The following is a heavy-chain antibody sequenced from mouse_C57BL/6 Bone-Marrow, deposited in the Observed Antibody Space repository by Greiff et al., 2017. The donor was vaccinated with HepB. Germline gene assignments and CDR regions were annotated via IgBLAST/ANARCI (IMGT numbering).Heavy chain of an antibody. J-gene: IGHJ2*01. CDR1: GFNIKDDY. V-gene: IGHV14-4*01. D-gene: IGHD3-1*01. CDR3: TTKGTSGFDY. Sequence: VQLQHSGAELVRPGASVKLSCTASGFNIKDDYMHWVKQRPEQGLEWIGWIDPENGDTEYASKFQGKATITADTSSNTAYLQLSSLTSEDTAVYYCTTKGTSGFDYWGQGTTLTVSS. CDR2: IDPENGDT.